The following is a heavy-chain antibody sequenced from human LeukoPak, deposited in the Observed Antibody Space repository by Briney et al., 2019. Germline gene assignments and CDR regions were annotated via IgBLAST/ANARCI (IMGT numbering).Heavy chain of an antibody. CDR1: GGSISSYY. D-gene: IGHD3-3*01. V-gene: IGHV4-4*07. J-gene: IGHJ4*02. CDR2: IYTSGST. CDR3: ARTLRITIFGVVTDYFDY. Sequence: SETLSLTCTVSGGSISSYYWSWIRQPAGKGLEWFGRIYTSGSTNYNPSLKSRVTMSVDTSKNQFSLKLSSVTAADTAVYYCARTLRITIFGVVTDYFDYWGQGTLVTVSS.